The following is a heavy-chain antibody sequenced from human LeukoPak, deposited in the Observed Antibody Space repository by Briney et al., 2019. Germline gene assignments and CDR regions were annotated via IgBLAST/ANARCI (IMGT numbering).Heavy chain of an antibody. J-gene: IGHJ4*02. CDR1: GYSFTSYW. D-gene: IGHD4-23*01. V-gene: IGHV5-51*01. Sequence: GGSLQISFQGSGYSFTSYWIGWGRRMPGKGVGGMGMIYPGDCDTRYSPYFQGQVNISADKSINTAYLQWSSLKASDTAMYYCARRPGYGGSHFDYWGQGTLVTVSS. CDR3: ARRPGYGGSHFDY. CDR2: IYPGDCDT.